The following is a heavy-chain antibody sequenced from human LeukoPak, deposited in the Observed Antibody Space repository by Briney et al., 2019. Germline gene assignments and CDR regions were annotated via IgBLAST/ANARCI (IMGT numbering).Heavy chain of an antibody. CDR1: GGSFSGYY. CDR2: INHSGST. Sequence: SETLSLTCAVYGGSFSGYYWSWIRQPPGKGLEWIGEINHSGSTNYNPSLKSRVTMSVDTSKNQFSLKLSSVTAADTAVYYCARGAYGSGSYYNPNWFDPWGQGTLVTVSS. D-gene: IGHD3-10*01. J-gene: IGHJ5*02. V-gene: IGHV4-34*01. CDR3: ARGAYGSGSYYNPNWFDP.